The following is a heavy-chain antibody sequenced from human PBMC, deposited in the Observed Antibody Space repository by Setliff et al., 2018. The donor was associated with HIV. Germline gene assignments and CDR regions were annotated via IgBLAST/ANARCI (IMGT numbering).Heavy chain of an antibody. CDR1: GGSISSYY. D-gene: IGHD6-25*01. CDR2: IYISGST. Sequence: PSETLSLTWTVSGGSISSYYWSWIRQPAGKGLEWIGHIYISGSTNYNPSFNSRVTMSVDTSKNQFSLKLTSVTAADTAVYYCARYSPRGYTLTGPYWGQGTLVTVSS. CDR3: ARYSPRGYTLTGPY. V-gene: IGHV4-4*07. J-gene: IGHJ4*02.